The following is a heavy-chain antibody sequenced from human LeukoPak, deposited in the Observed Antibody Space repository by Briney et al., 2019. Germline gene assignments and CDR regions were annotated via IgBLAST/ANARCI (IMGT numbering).Heavy chain of an antibody. CDR2: IYYSGST. CDR1: GGSISSYY. Sequence: SETLSLTCTVSGGSISSYYWSWIRQPPGKGLEWIGYIYYSGSTNYNPSLKSRVTISGDTSKNQLFLKLTSVTAADTALYYCARGQRGWGNWGSGSYSRWFDPWGQGTLVTVSS. D-gene: IGHD3-10*01. CDR3: ARGQRGWGNWGSGSYSRWFDP. J-gene: IGHJ5*02. V-gene: IGHV4-59*12.